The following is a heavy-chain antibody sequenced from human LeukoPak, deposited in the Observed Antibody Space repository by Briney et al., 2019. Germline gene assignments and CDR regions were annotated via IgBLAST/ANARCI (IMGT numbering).Heavy chain of an antibody. V-gene: IGHV4-59*08. Sequence: SETLSLTCTVSGGSISSYYWSWIRQPPGKGLEWIGCIYYSRSTNYNPSLKSRVTISVDTSKNQFSLKLSSVTAADTAVYYCASPRVVGATTGWFDPWGQGTLVTVSS. CDR1: GGSISSYY. CDR3: ASPRVVGATTGWFDP. D-gene: IGHD1-26*01. CDR2: IYYSRST. J-gene: IGHJ5*02.